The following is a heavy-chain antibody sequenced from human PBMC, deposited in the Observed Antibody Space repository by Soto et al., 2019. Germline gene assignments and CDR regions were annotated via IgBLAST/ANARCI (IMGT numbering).Heavy chain of an antibody. V-gene: IGHV3-23*01. J-gene: IGHJ4*02. CDR1: GFTFSSYA. CDR2: ISGSGGST. CDR3: AKDLGYCSSTSCVGHFDY. Sequence: EVQLLESGGGLVQPGGSLRLSCAASGFTFSSYAMSWVRQAPGKGLEWVSAISGSGGSTYYADSVKGRFTISRDNSKNTRYLQRNSLRAEDTAVYYCAKDLGYCSSTSCVGHFDYWGQGTLVTVSS. D-gene: IGHD2-2*01.